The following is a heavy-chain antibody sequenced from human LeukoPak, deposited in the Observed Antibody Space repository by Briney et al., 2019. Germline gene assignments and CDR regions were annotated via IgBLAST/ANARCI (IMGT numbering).Heavy chain of an antibody. CDR2: IIPIFGTA. D-gene: IGHD1-26*01. Sequence: SVKVSCKASGGTFSSYAISWVRQAPGQGLEWMGRIIPIFGTANYAQKFQGRVTITTDESTSTAYMELSSLRSEDTAVYYCARGSPRRELRMEDASTGTDYWGQGTLVTVSS. V-gene: IGHV1-69*05. CDR1: GGTFSSYA. CDR3: ARGSPRRELRMEDASTGTDY. J-gene: IGHJ4*02.